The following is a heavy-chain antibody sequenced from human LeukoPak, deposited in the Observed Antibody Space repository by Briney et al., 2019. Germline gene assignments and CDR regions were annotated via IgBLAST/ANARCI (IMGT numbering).Heavy chain of an antibody. D-gene: IGHD3-3*01. CDR3: ARDQYDFWSGYGYYYYYGMDV. CDR1: GFTFSSYG. Sequence: GGSLRLSCAASGFTFSSYGMHWVRQAPGKGLEWVAVIWYDGGNKYYADSVKGRFTISRDNSKNTLYLQMNSLRAEDTAVYYCARDQYDFWSGYGYYYYYGMDVWGQGTTVTVSS. CDR2: IWYDGGNK. V-gene: IGHV3-33*01. J-gene: IGHJ6*02.